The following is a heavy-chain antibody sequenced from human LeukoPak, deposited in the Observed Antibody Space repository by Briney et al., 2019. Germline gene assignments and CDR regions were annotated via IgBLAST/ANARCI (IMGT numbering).Heavy chain of an antibody. CDR3: ARALQWSFDY. CDR2: IRNKASTYTT. D-gene: IGHD4-23*01. V-gene: IGHV3-72*01. J-gene: IGHJ4*02. CDR1: GFTFSDHY. Sequence: TGGSLRLSCAASGFTFSDHYMDWVRQAPGKGLEWVSRIRNKASTYTTQYAASVKGRFTISRDNAKNSLYLQMNSLRAEDTAVYYCARALQWSFDYWGQGTLVTVSS.